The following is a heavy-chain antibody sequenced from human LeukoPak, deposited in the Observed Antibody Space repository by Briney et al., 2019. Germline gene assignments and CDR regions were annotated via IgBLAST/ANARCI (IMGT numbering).Heavy chain of an antibody. J-gene: IGHJ6*02. Sequence: GSLRLSCAASGFTFSSYAMHWVRQAPGKGLEWVAVISYDGSNKYYADSVKGRFTISRDNSKNTLYLQMNSLRAEDTAVYYCARVYSSGWYSDYYYGMDVWGRGTTVTVSS. D-gene: IGHD6-19*01. CDR3: ARVYSSGWYSDYYYGMDV. CDR2: ISYDGSNK. CDR1: GFTFSSYA. V-gene: IGHV3-30-3*01.